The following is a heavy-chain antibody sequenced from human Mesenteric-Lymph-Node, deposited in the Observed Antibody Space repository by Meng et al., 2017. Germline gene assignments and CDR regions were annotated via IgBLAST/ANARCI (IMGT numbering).Heavy chain of an antibody. Sequence: QLPLQGAGAVLVLPSETLSLTYAVSGGSSSSVYWWTWVRQSPGKGLEWIGEIYHSGSTNYNPSLKSRVTISVDKSKNQFSLKLTSVTAADTAVYYCARGGYYSFDYWGQGTLVTVSS. V-gene: IGHV4-4*02. CDR2: IYHSGST. J-gene: IGHJ4*02. CDR1: GGSSSSVYW. D-gene: IGHD5-18*01. CDR3: ARGGYYSFDY.